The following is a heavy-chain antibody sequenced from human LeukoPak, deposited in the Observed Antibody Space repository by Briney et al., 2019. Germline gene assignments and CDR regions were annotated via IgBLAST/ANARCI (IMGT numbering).Heavy chain of an antibody. CDR2: ISGSGGNI. CDR1: GFTFGSYA. J-gene: IGHJ5*02. Sequence: GGSLRLSCAASGFTFGSYAMSWVRQAPGKGLEWVSVISGSGGNIDYADSVKGRFIISRDNSRNTVYLQMNSLRAEDTAVYYCARHLIYMMTRRGFDPWGQGTLATVSS. CDR3: ARHLIYMMTRRGFDP. D-gene: IGHD3-16*01. V-gene: IGHV3-23*01.